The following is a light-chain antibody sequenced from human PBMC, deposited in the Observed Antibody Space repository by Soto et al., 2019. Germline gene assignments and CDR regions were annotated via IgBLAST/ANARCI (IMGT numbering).Light chain of an antibody. V-gene: IGLV3-21*04. J-gene: IGLJ1*01. CDR2: YDS. CDR1: NIGSKT. CDR3: QVWDSSSDRSYV. Sequence: SYELTQPPSVSVAPGETARITCGGNNIGSKTVHWYQQKPGQAPVLVIYYDSRRSSGIPERFSGSNSANTATLTISRVEAGDEADYYCQVWDSSSDRSYVFGTGIKVTV.